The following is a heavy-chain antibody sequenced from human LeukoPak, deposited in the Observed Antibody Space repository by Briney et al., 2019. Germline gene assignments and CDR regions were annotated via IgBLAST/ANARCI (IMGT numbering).Heavy chain of an antibody. CDR3: ARVVVAAGSNCCDS. CDR2: IYYTGST. V-gene: IGHV4-59*01. CDR1: GGSITSYY. Sequence: SETLSLTCTGSGGSITSYYWGWIRQPPGKGLEWIGYIYYTGSTNYNPSLKSRVTISVDTSKNQFPLKLSSVSAADTAVYYCARVVVAAGSNCCDSWGQGTLVTVSS. D-gene: IGHD2-15*01. J-gene: IGHJ5*01.